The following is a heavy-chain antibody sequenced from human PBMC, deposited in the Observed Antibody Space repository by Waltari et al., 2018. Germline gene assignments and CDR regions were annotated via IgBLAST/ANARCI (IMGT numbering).Heavy chain of an antibody. D-gene: IGHD5-18*01. J-gene: IGHJ5*02. Sequence: QITLKESGPTLVKPTQTLTLTCTFSGFSLSTSGVGVGWIRQPPGKALEWLALIYWDGDKRYSPSLTSRLTIPKDTSKNQVVLTMTNMDPVDTATYYCAHSAGYSYGLGGNWFDPWGQGTLVTVSS. V-gene: IGHV2-5*02. CDR2: IYWDGDK. CDR1: GFSLSTSGVG. CDR3: AHSAGYSYGLGGNWFDP.